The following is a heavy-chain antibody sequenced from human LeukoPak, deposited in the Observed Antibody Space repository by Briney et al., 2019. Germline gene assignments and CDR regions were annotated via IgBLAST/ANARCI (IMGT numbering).Heavy chain of an antibody. D-gene: IGHD2-15*01. J-gene: IGHJ4*02. V-gene: IGHV3-7*04. Sequence: GGSLRLSCAASGITFSRYWMRWVRQAPGKGLEWVAFIKEDGGEIFYVDSVKGRFTISRDNAENFLYLQMNSLRAEDTAGYYCARDRGGRSGLDDWGQGTLVIVSS. CDR2: IKEDGGEI. CDR1: GITFSRYW. CDR3: ARDRGGRSGLDD.